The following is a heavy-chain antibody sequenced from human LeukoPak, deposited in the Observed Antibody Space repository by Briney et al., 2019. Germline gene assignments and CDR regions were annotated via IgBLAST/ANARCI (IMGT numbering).Heavy chain of an antibody. V-gene: IGHV3-48*04. Sequence: GGSLRLSCAASGFTFSSYSMNWVRQAPGKGLEWVSYISSSGSTIYYADSVKGRFTISRDNAKNSLYLQMNSLRAEDTAVYYCARGKWELLTYWGQGTLVTVSS. D-gene: IGHD1-26*01. CDR2: ISSSGSTI. J-gene: IGHJ4*02. CDR3: ARGKWELLTY. CDR1: GFTFSSYS.